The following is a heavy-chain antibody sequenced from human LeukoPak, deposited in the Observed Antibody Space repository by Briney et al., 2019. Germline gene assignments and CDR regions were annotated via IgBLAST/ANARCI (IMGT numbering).Heavy chain of an antibody. J-gene: IGHJ6*03. CDR1: GGSISSYY. CDR2: IYYSGST. V-gene: IGHV4-59*01. CDR3: ARLKDSSYYYMDV. Sequence: PSETLSLTCTVSGGSISSYYWSWIRQPPGKGLEWIGYIYYSGSTKYNPSLKSRVTISVDTSKNQFSLKLSSVTAADTAVYYCARLKDSSYYYMDVWGKGTTVAISS.